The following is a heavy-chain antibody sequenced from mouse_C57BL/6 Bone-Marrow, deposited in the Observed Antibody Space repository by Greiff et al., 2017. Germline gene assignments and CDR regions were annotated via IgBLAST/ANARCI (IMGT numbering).Heavy chain of an antibody. Sequence: VQLQQSGAELAKPGASVMLSCKASGYTFTSSWMHWVKQRPGPGLAWIGYINPSSGYTKYNQKFKDKATLTADKSSSTAYMQLSSLTYEDSAVYYCARRTGRVFAYGGQGTLVTVSA. CDR3: ARRTGRVFAY. D-gene: IGHD4-1*01. V-gene: IGHV1-7*01. CDR2: INPSSGYT. CDR1: GYTFTSSW. J-gene: IGHJ3*01.